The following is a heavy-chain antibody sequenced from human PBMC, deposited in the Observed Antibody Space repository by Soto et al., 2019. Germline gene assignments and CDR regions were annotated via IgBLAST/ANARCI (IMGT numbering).Heavy chain of an antibody. Sequence: SVKVSCKASGGTFSSYTISWVRQAPGQGLEWMGRIIPILGIANYAQKFQGRVTITADNAKNSLYLQMNSLRAEDTAVSYCASLYCSGGSCYPYYYYTDVWGKGTTVTVSS. CDR2: IIPILGIA. D-gene: IGHD2-15*01. CDR1: GGTFSSYT. CDR3: ASLYCSGGSCYPYYYYTDV. J-gene: IGHJ6*03. V-gene: IGHV1-69*02.